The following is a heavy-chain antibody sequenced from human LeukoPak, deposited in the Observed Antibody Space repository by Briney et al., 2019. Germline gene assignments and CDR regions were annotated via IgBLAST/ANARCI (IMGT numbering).Heavy chain of an antibody. CDR3: AKDDTVLMAFDI. CDR1: GFTFSSYA. J-gene: IGHJ3*02. CDR2: ISGSGGST. V-gene: IGHV3-23*01. D-gene: IGHD4-23*01. Sequence: GGSLRLSCAASGFTFSSYAMSWVRQASGKGLEWVSGISGSGGSTYYADSVKGRFTSSRDDSRNTLYLQMNSLRAEDTAVYYCAKDDTVLMAFDIWGQGTMVTVSS.